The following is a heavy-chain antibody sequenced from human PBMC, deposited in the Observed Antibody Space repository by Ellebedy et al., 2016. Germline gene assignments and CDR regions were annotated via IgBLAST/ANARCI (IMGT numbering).Heavy chain of an antibody. Sequence: ESLKISXAASGVDFSTSWLSWVRQPPGKGLEWIGHIHYSGNTNHNPSLKSRVTMSLDTSKNQFSLRLSSVTAADTAVYYCARQMATISTDWFDPWGQGTLVTVSS. V-gene: IGHV4-59*01. J-gene: IGHJ5*01. CDR1: GVDFSTSW. D-gene: IGHD5-24*01. CDR2: IHYSGNT. CDR3: ARQMATISTDWFDP.